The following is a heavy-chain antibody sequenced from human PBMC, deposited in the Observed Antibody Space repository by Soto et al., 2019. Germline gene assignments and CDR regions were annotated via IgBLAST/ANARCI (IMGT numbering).Heavy chain of an antibody. Sequence: ETLSLTCTVSGGSISSHSWSWIRQPPGEGLEWIGHVYYSGSTNYNPSLKSRVTISVDTFKNQFSLRLTSVTAADTAVYYCARVPDRWGQGTLVTVSS. CDR2: VYYSGST. J-gene: IGHJ5*02. D-gene: IGHD2-2*01. CDR1: GGSISSHS. CDR3: ARVPDR. V-gene: IGHV4-59*08.